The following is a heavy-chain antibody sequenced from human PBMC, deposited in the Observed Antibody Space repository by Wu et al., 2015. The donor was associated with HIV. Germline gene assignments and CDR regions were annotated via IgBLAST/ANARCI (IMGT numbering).Heavy chain of an antibody. CDR2: IIPIFGTA. CDR1: GGTFSSYA. D-gene: IGHD3-22*01. Sequence: QVQLVQSGAEVKKPGSSVKVSCKASGGTFSSYAISWVRQAPGQGLEWMGGIIPIFGTANYAQKFQGRVTITTDESTSTAYMELSSLRSEDTAVYYCARDGGQGYYDSSGYYGAFDIWGQGTMVTGLF. J-gene: IGHJ3*02. V-gene: IGHV1-69*05. CDR3: ARDGGQGYYDSSGYYGAFDI.